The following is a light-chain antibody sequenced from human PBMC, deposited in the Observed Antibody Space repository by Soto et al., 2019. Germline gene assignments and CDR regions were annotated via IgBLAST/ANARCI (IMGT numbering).Light chain of an antibody. CDR1: SSNIGSNT. V-gene: IGLV1-44*01. Sequence: QSVLTQPPSASGTPGQRVTISCSGSSSNIGSNTVNWYQQLPGTAPKLLIYSNNQRPSGVPDRFSGSKSGTSASLAISGLQSEDEADYYCSSYTTSNTRQIVFGTGTK. CDR3: SSYTTSNTRQIV. J-gene: IGLJ1*01. CDR2: SNN.